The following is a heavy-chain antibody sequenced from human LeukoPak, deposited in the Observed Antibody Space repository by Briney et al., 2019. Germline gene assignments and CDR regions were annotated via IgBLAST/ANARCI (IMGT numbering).Heavy chain of an antibody. Sequence: GGSLRLSCAASGFTFDDYGMSWVRQAPGKGLEWVSGINWNGGSTGYADSVKGRFTISRDNAKNSLYLQLNSLRAEDTALYYCARHIGAAYSSGRYYFDYWGQGTLVTVSS. V-gene: IGHV3-20*04. CDR2: INWNGGST. CDR3: ARHIGAAYSSGRYYFDY. J-gene: IGHJ4*02. CDR1: GFTFDDYG. D-gene: IGHD6-19*01.